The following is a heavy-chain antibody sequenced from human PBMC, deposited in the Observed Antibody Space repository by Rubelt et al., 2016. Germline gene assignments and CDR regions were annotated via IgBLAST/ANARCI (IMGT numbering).Heavy chain of an antibody. CDR3: ARANDLLTGYYSGAAAYGMDV. V-gene: IGHV4-39*07. CDR1: GGSISSSSYY. D-gene: IGHD3-9*01. Sequence: QLQLQESGPGLVKPSETLSLTCTVSGGSISSSSYYWGWIRQPPGKGLEWIGSSYYGGDTIFNPSLKSRVPISVDRSKNQFSLRLVSLTAADTAVYYCARANDLLTGYYSGAAAYGMDVWGQGTTVIVSS. CDR2: SYYGGDT. J-gene: IGHJ6*02.